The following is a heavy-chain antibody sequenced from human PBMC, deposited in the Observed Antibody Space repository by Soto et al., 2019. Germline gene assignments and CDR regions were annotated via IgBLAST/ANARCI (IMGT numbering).Heavy chain of an antibody. Sequence: QVQLVQSGAEVKKPGASVKVSCKASGYTFTGYYMHWVRQAPGQGLEWMVWINPNSGGTNYAQKFQGRVTMTRDTSISTAYMELSRLRSDDTAVYYCARGVGERYFDWLLTSQELDYWGQGTLVTVSS. D-gene: IGHD3-9*01. J-gene: IGHJ4*02. V-gene: IGHV1-2*02. CDR3: ARGVGERYFDWLLTSQELDY. CDR2: INPNSGGT. CDR1: GYTFTGYY.